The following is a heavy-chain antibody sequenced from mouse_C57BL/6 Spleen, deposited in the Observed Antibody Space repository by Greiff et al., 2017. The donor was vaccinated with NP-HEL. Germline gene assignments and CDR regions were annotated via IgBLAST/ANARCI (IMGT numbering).Heavy chain of an antibody. CDR3: SRSMTTVVATDY. V-gene: IGHV1-9*01. J-gene: IGHJ2*01. CDR1: GYTFTGYW. CDR2: ILPGSGST. Sequence: QVQLQQSGAELMKPGASVKLSCKATGYTFTGYWIEWVKQRPGHGLEWIGEILPGSGSTNYNEKFKGKATFTADKSSNTAYMQLSGLTTEDSAIYGCSRSMTTVVATDYWRQDTTLTVPT. D-gene: IGHD1-1*01.